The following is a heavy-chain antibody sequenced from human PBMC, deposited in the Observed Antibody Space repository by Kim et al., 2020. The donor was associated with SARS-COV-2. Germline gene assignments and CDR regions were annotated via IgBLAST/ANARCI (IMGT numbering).Heavy chain of an antibody. CDR2: IYHSGST. D-gene: IGHD3-16*01. J-gene: IGHJ5*02. V-gene: IGHV4-59*13. Sequence: SETLSLTCTVSGDSISSYYWSWIRQPPGKGLEWIGHIYHSGSTNYNPSLKSRVAISVDTSKTQFSLKLYSVTAADTAVYYCARVSSGGNNWFDPWGQGTL. CDR1: GDSISSYY. CDR3: ARVSSGGNNWFDP.